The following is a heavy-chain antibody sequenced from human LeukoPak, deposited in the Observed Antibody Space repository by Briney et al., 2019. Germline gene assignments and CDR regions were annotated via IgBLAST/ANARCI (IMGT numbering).Heavy chain of an antibody. CDR2: INTNTGNP. CDR3: AMVQEWFGELLLEENWFDP. V-gene: IGHV7-4-1*02. D-gene: IGHD3-10*01. CDR1: GYTFTSYA. Sequence: ASVKVSCKASGYTFTSYAMNWVRQAPGQGLEWMGWINTNTGNPTYAQGFTGRFVFSLDTSVSTAYLQISGLKAEDTAVYYCAMVQEWFGELLLEENWFDPWGQGTLVTVSS. J-gene: IGHJ5*02.